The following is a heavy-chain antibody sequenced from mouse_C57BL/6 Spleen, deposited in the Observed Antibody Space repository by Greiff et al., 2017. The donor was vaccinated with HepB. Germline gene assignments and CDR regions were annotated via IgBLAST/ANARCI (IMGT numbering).Heavy chain of an antibody. V-gene: IGHV1-82*01. CDR2: IYPGDGDT. J-gene: IGHJ3*01. Sequence: VQLKESGPELVKPGASVKISCKASGYAFSSSWMNWVKQRPGKGLEWIGRIYPGDGDTNYNGKFKGKATLTADKSSSTAYMQLSSLTSEDSAVYFCARGQLRLLAYWGQGTLVTVSA. CDR1: GYAFSSSW. D-gene: IGHD3-2*02. CDR3: ARGQLRLLAY.